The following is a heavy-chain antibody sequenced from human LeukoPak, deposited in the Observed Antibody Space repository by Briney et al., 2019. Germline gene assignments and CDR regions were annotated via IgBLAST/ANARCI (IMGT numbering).Heavy chain of an antibody. CDR1: RGSISGHF. D-gene: IGHD2-8*01. V-gene: IGHV4-59*11. Sequence: ETLSLTRMVSRGSISGHFWSWIRPPPGKGLEWSSYIYSSGSTKFHSSLDSRVALSVDTSKNQFALKVNSVTAADTAIYYCARSLNGHYFDYWGLGSLLTVSS. CDR3: ARSLNGHYFDY. J-gene: IGHJ4*01. CDR2: IYSSGST.